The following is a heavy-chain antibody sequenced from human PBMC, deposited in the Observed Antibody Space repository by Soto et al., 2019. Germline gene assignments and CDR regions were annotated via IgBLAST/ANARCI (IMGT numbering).Heavy chain of an antibody. CDR2: IIPIFGTA. CDR1: GGTFSSYA. CDR3: AVTMTNYYYYGMDV. J-gene: IGHJ6*02. D-gene: IGHD3-22*01. V-gene: IGHV1-69*13. Sequence: GASVKVSCKASGGTFSSYAISWVRHAPGQGLEWMGGIIPIFGTADYAQKFQGRVTITAGESTSTAYMELSSLRSEDTAVYYCAVTMTNYYYYGMDVWGQGTTVTVSS.